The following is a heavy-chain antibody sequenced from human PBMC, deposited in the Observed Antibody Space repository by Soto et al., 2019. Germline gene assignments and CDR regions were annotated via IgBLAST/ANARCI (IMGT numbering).Heavy chain of an antibody. D-gene: IGHD6-13*01. V-gene: IGHV1-2*02. CDR1: GYTFTGYY. J-gene: IGHJ4*02. CDR3: VRDSGAKLSSS. CDR2: INPNSGGT. Sequence: ASVKVSCKASGYTFTGYYMYWVRQAPGQGLEWMGWINPNSGGTNYAQKFQGRVTITADESARTSYMELRSLKSQDTAVYYCVRDSGAKLSSSWGQGTLVTVSS.